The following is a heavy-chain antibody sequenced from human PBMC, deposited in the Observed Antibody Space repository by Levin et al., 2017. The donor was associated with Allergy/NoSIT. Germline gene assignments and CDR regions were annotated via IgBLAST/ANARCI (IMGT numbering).Heavy chain of an antibody. CDR1: GYTFTSYY. V-gene: IGHV1-46*01. D-gene: IGHD6-6*01. Sequence: PGASVKVSCKASGYTFTSYYMHWVRQAPGQGLEWMGIINPSGGSTSYAQKFQGRVTMTRDTSTSTVYVELSSLRSEDTAVYYCARGLMEGYSSSYYFDYWGQGTLVTVSS. J-gene: IGHJ4*02. CDR3: ARGLMEGYSSSYYFDY. CDR2: INPSGGST.